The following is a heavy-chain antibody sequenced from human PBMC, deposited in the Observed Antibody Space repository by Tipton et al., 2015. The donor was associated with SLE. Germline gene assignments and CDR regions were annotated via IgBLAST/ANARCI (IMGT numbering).Heavy chain of an antibody. CDR1: GGSISSGGYY. D-gene: IGHD2-15*01. CDR2: IYYSGST. Sequence: TLSLTCTVSGGSISSGGYYWSWIRQHPGKGLEWIGYIYYSGSTNYNPSLKSRVTISVDTSKNHFSLKLSSVTAADTAVYYCASDEGHGQWSWYFDLWGRGTLVTVSS. CDR3: ASDEGHGQWSWYFDL. J-gene: IGHJ2*01. V-gene: IGHV4-61*03.